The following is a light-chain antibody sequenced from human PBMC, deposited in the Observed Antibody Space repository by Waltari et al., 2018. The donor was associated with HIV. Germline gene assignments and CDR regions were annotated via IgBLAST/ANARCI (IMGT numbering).Light chain of an antibody. CDR2: DTT. V-gene: IGLV7-46*01. CDR3: LLSYSGTRV. CDR1: TAAVTSAHY. Sequence: QAVVTQEPSLTVSPGGTVTLTCASSTAAVTSAHYPYWFQQTPGQAPRTLIYDTTNKHSWTPARFSGSLLGGKAALTLSGAQPEDEAEYYCLLSYSGTRVFGGGTKLTVL. J-gene: IGLJ2*01.